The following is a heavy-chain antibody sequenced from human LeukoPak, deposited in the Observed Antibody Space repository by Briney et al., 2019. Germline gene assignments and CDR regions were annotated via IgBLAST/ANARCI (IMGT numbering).Heavy chain of an antibody. Sequence: GGSLRLSCAASGFTFSSYWLHWVRQAPGRGLVWVSRINSDGSSTSYADSVKGRFTISRDNAKNTLYLQMNSLRGEDTAVYYCARASPGSSDYWGQGTLVTVSS. J-gene: IGHJ4*02. CDR3: ARASPGSSDY. V-gene: IGHV3-74*01. CDR1: GFTFSSYW. CDR2: INSDGSST. D-gene: IGHD2-15*01.